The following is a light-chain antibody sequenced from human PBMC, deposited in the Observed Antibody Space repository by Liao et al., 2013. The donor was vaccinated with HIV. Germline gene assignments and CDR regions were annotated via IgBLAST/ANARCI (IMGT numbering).Light chain of an antibody. CDR1: NIGSKS. CDR2: YDS. Sequence: SYELTQPPSVSVAPGKTARITCGGNNIGSKSVHWYQQKAGQAPVLVIYYDSDRPSGIPERFSGSNSGNTATLTISRVEAGDEADYYCQAWDSRTLVVFGGGTKLTVL. J-gene: IGLJ2*01. CDR3: QAWDSRTLVV. V-gene: IGLV3-21*01.